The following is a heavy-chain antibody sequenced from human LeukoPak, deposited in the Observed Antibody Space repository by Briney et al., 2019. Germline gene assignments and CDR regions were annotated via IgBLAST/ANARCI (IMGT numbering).Heavy chain of an antibody. CDR1: GFTFSSYG. V-gene: IGHV3-7*01. CDR2: IKQDGSEK. CDR3: ARFGEYFDY. J-gene: IGHJ4*02. D-gene: IGHD3-16*01. Sequence: GGSLRLSCAASGFTFSSYGMSWVRQAPGKGLEWVGNIKQDGSEKYYVDSVKGRFTISRDNAKNSLYLQMNSLRAEDTAVYYCARFGEYFDYWGQGTLVTVSS.